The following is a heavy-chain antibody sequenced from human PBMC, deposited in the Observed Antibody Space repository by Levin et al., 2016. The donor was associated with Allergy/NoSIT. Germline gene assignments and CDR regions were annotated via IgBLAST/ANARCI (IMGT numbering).Heavy chain of an antibody. V-gene: IGHV4-34*01. D-gene: IGHD1-26*01. CDR3: ARGRYSGP. CDR2: INHSGST. Sequence: WIRQPPGKGLEWIGEINHSGSTNYNPSLKSRVTISVDTSKNQFSLKLSSVTAADTAVYYCARGRYSGPWGQGTLVTVSS. J-gene: IGHJ5*02.